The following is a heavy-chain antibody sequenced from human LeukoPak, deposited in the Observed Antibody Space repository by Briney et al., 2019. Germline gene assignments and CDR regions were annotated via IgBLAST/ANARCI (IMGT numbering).Heavy chain of an antibody. Sequence: GGSLRLSCAASGFTFSSYAMRWVRQAPGKGLEYVSAITTNGGSTYYADSVKGRFTISRDNSKNTLYLQMGSLRAEDTAVYYCARVDINGYYDYWGQGTLVTVSS. V-gene: IGHV3-64*02. CDR1: GFTFSSYA. J-gene: IGHJ4*02. CDR2: ITTNGGST. D-gene: IGHD2-8*01. CDR3: ARVDINGYYDY.